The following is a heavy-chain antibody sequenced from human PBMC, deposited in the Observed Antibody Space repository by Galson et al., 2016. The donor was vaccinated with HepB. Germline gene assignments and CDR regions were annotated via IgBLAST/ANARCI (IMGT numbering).Heavy chain of an antibody. D-gene: IGHD6-13*01. J-gene: IGHJ4*02. CDR3: VRGFRSNSCDY. Sequence: SLRLSCAVSGFTFTTYSMDWVRQAPGKGLEWISYISSNGETIYYADSVKGRFFISRDNAKNSLSLQMSSLIDEDTAIYYCVRGFRSNSCDYWGQGTLVPVSS. V-gene: IGHV3-48*02. CDR2: ISSNGETI. CDR1: GFTFTTYS.